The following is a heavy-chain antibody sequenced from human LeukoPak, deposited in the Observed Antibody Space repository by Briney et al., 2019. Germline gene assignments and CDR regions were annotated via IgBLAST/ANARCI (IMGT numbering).Heavy chain of an antibody. CDR2: INTDGSVT. J-gene: IGHJ6*02. CDR3: ARVSERRTYYGMDV. V-gene: IGHV3-74*01. Sequence: PGGSLRLSCAASGFTFSNYWMYWVRQAPGKGLVWASRINTDGSVTTYADSVKGRFTISRDNAKNTLYLQMNSLRAEDTAVYYCARVSERRTYYGMDVWGQGTTVTVSS. CDR1: GFTFSNYW. D-gene: IGHD1-1*01.